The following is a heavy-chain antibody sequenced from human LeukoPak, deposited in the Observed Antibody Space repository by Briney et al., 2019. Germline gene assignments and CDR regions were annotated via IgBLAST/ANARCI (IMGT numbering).Heavy chain of an antibody. Sequence: SETLSLTCTVSGGSISSSSYYWGWIRQPPGKGLEWIGSIYYSGSTYYNPSLKSRVTISVDTSKNRFSLKLSSVTAADTAVYYCAITSTVVTTPYFDYWGQGTLVTVSS. CDR2: IYYSGST. J-gene: IGHJ4*02. CDR1: GGSISSSSYY. CDR3: AITSTVVTTPYFDY. D-gene: IGHD4-23*01. V-gene: IGHV4-39*01.